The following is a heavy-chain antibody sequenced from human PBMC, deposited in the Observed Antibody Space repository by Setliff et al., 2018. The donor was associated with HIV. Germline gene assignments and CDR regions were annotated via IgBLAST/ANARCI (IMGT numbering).Heavy chain of an antibody. J-gene: IGHJ3*02. D-gene: IGHD6-19*01. CDR2: INWNGGST. V-gene: IGHV3-20*04. Sequence: GGSLRLSCAASGFTFDDCGMSWVRQAPGKGLEWVSGINWNGGSTGYADSVKGRFTISRDNAKNSLYLQMNSLRAEDTAAYYCARGRKQWLVQPRDAFDIWGQGTMVTVSS. CDR1: GFTFDDCG. CDR3: ARGRKQWLVQPRDAFDI.